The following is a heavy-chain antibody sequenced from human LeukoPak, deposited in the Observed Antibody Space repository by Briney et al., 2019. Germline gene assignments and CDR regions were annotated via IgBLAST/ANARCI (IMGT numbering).Heavy chain of an antibody. D-gene: IGHD6-13*01. J-gene: IGHJ4*02. CDR1: GGSISSGGYS. CDR3: ARGGIAAAGVGFDY. CDR2: IYHSGST. V-gene: IGHV4-30-2*01. Sequence: PSQTLSLTCAVSGGSISSGGYSWSWIRQPPGKGLEWIGYIYHSGSTYYNPSLKSRVTISVDRSKNQFSLKLSSVTAADTAVYYCARGGIAAAGVGFDYWGQGTLVTVSP.